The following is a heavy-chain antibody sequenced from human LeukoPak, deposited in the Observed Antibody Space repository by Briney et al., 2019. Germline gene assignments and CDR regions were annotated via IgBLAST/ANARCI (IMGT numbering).Heavy chain of an antibody. CDR2: INHSGST. Sequence: TPSETLSLTCAVYGGSFSGYYWSWIRQPPGKGLEWIGEINHSGSTNYNPSLKSRVTISVDTSKNQFSLKLSSVTAADTAVYYCARTRGANWSDYWGQGTLVTVSS. CDR3: ARTRGANWSDY. D-gene: IGHD7-27*01. J-gene: IGHJ4*02. V-gene: IGHV4-34*01. CDR1: GGSFSGYY.